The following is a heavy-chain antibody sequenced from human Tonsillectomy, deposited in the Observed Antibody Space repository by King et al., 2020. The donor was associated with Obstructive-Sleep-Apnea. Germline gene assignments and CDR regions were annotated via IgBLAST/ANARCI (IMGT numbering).Heavy chain of an antibody. V-gene: IGHV3-30*04. Sequence: VQLVESGGDVVQPGRSLRLSCAASGFAFSSYAMHWVRQAPGKGLEWVAVISYDGKNKYYADSVKGRFTLSRDNSETTVTLQMNSLRVGDTAVYYCVSTVTGPDYWGQGTLVTVSS. CDR3: VSTVTGPDY. CDR2: ISYDGKNK. CDR1: GFAFSSYA. D-gene: IGHD6-19*01. J-gene: IGHJ4*02.